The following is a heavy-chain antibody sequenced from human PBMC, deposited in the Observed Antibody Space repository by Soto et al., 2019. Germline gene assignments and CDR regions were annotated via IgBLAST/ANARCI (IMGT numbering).Heavy chain of an antibody. CDR1: GFTFSTYT. V-gene: IGHV3-23*01. D-gene: IGHD4-17*01. CDR3: AKDMRPDGVWDFDY. CDR2: VSQDGTA. J-gene: IGHJ4*02. Sequence: VQLLESGGGLAQPGGSLRLSCAASGFTFSTYTKAWVRQAPGRGPEWVAGVSQDGTAHYADSVKGRFTISRDNSRDTVYLQMITLRGEDTAVYYGAKDMRPDGVWDFDYWGQGTLVTVSS.